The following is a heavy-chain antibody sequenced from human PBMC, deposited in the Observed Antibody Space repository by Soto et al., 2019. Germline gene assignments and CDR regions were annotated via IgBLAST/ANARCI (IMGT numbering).Heavy chain of an antibody. D-gene: IGHD3-10*01. CDR3: AKDRDYPRDHFHY. Sequence: PSETLSLTCAVSGGSISSGGYSWSWIRQPPGKGLEWIGSMFYGVSTYYNPSLKSRVTVSVDTSKNQFSLNLRSVTAADTAVYYCAKDRDYPRDHFHYWGQGTLVTVSS. V-gene: IGHV4-39*02. CDR1: GGSISSGGYS. CDR2: MFYGVST. J-gene: IGHJ4*02.